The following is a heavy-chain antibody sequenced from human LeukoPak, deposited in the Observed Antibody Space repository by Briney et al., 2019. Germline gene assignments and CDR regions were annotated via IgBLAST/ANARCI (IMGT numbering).Heavy chain of an antibody. CDR2: IYPGDSDT. V-gene: IGHV5-51*01. J-gene: IGHJ4*02. CDR3: ARDIPCSGGSCYWAFDY. CDR1: GYSFTSYW. D-gene: IGHD2-15*01. Sequence: RGESLKISCKGSGYSFTSYWIGWVRQMPGKGLEWMGIIYPGDSDTRYSPSFQGQVTISADKSISTAYLQWSSLKASDTAMYYCARDIPCSGGSCYWAFDYWGQGTLVTVSS.